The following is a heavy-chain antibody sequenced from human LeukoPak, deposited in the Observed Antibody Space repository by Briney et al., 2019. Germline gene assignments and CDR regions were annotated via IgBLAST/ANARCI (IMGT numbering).Heavy chain of an antibody. CDR1: GYTFTSYY. D-gene: IGHD4-17*01. J-gene: IGHJ4*02. CDR3: ASLLTYDYGDLGIDY. V-gene: IGHV1-46*01. Sequence: ASVKVSCKASGYTFTSYYMHWVRQAPGQGLEWMGLINPTGGSTGYAQKFQGRVTMTRDMSTSTDYMELSSLRSEDTAVYYCASLLTYDYGDLGIDYWGQGTLVTVSS. CDR2: INPTGGST.